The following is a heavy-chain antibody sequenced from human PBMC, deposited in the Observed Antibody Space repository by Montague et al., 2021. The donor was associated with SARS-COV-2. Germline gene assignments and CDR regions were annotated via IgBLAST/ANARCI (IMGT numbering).Heavy chain of an antibody. J-gene: IGHJ4*02. CDR3: ARSYGDYRDSYFDY. D-gene: IGHD4-17*01. CDR2: IDWDEDQ. Sequence: PALVKPTQTLTLTCTFSGFSLNTSGMCVSWIRQPPGKALEWLALIDWDEDQYYSTSLKTRLTISKDTPKSQVVLTMTNMDPIDTATYYCARSYGDYRDSYFDYWGQGTLVTVS. V-gene: IGHV2-70*01. CDR1: GFSLNTSGMC.